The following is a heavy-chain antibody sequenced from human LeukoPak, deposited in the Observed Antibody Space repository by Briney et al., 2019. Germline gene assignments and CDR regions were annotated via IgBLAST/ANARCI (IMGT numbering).Heavy chain of an antibody. CDR3: TKPPYGDYDPFDY. CDR2: IRSKAYGGTT. CDR1: GFTFGDYA. D-gene: IGHD4-17*01. J-gene: IGHJ4*02. Sequence: PGGSLRLSCTASGFTFGDYAMSWVRQAPGKGLEWVGFIRSKAYGGTTEYAASVKGRFTISRDDSKSIAYLQMNSLKTEDTAVYYCTKPPYGDYDPFDYWGQGTLVTVSS. V-gene: IGHV3-49*04.